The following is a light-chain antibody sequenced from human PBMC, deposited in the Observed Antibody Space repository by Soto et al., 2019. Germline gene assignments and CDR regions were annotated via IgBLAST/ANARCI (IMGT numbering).Light chain of an antibody. J-gene: IGLJ2*01. V-gene: IGLV6-57*04. Sequence: NFMLTQPHSVSESPGKTVTISCTRSSGSIASNYVRWYQQRPGSAPTTVIYEDNQRPSGVPDRFSGSIDSSSNSASLTISGLKTEDEADYYCQSYDSRNVVFGGGTKLTVL. CDR3: QSYDSRNVV. CDR1: SGSIASNY. CDR2: EDN.